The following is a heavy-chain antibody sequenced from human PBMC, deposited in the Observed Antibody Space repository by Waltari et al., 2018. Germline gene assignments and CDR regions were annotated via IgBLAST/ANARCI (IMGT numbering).Heavy chain of an antibody. Sequence: EVQLLESGGGLVQPGGSLRLSCAASGFTFSSYAMSWVRQAPGKGLEWVSAISGSGGSTYYADSVKGRFTISRDNSKNTLYLQMNSLRAEDTAVYYCAKDREYYYDSSGYYWGWFDPWGQGTLVTVSS. J-gene: IGHJ5*02. CDR1: GFTFSSYA. D-gene: IGHD3-22*01. CDR3: AKDREYYYDSSGYYWGWFDP. V-gene: IGHV3-23*01. CDR2: ISGSGGST.